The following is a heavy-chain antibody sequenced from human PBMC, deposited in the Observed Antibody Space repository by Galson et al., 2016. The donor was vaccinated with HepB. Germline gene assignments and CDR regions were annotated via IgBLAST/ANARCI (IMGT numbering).Heavy chain of an antibody. J-gene: IGHJ6*04. V-gene: IGHV3-23*01. D-gene: IGHD2-2*01. CDR1: GFTFRDYG. Sequence: SLRLSCAASGFTFRDYGKTLVRQAPGKGLEVVSSISRSGDSTDYADSVKGRFTISRDNSKNTLSLQMNSLTADDTARYYCVQGSTAPAVWGKGTTVTVSS. CDR3: VQGSTAPAV. CDR2: ISRSGDST.